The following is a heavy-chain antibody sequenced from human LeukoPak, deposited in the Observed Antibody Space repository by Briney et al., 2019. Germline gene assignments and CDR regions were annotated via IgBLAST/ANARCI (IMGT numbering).Heavy chain of an antibody. D-gene: IGHD6-13*01. CDR2: IYPIGST. V-gene: IGHV4-4*07. CDR3: ARELAAAGHADY. CDR1: GASISGYY. Sequence: PSETLSLTCTVSGASISGYYWSWIRQPAEKGLEWIGRIYPIGSTNYNPSLKSRVTMSVDTSKNQFSLNLTSVTAADTAVYYCARELAAAGHADYWGQGTLVTVSS. J-gene: IGHJ4*02.